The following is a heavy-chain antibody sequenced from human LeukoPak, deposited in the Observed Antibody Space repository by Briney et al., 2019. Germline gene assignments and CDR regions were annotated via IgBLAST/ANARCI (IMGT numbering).Heavy chain of an antibody. CDR3: AREDPQTRVPEGMDV. J-gene: IGHJ6*02. CDR1: GGSISYYY. D-gene: IGHD4/OR15-4a*01. V-gene: IGHV4-59*01. Sequence: SETLSLTCTVSGGSISYYYWSWIRQSPGKGLEWIGYIYYSGTTNYNPSLKSRVTISVDTSKNQFSLQLRSVTAADSAVYYCAREDPQTRVPEGMDVWGQGTTVTISS. CDR2: IYYSGTT.